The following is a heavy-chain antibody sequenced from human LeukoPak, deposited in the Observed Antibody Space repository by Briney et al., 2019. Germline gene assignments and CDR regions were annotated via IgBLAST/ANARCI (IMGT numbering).Heavy chain of an antibody. V-gene: IGHV1-24*01. J-gene: IGHJ4*02. CDR2: FDPEDGET. CDR1: VYTLAELS. Sequence: ASVKVSCKVSVYTLAELSMHWGRQAPGKGLEWMGGFDPEDGETIYAQKFQGRVTMTEDTFTDTAYMDKSRLRSVGTGLCFCATARLCLGEFSLWWPFDYWGQGTLVTVSS. D-gene: IGHD3-16*02. CDR3: ATARLCLGEFSLWWPFDY.